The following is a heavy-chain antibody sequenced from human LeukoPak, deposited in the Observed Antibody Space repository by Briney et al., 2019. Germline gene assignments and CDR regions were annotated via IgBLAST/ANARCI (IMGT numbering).Heavy chain of an antibody. Sequence: PSGTLSLTCTVSGGSISSGSYYWSWIRQPPGKGLEWIGYIYYSGSTNYNPSLKSRVTISVDTSKNQFSLKLSSVTAADTAVYYCARGANFWSPDYWGQGTLVTVSS. J-gene: IGHJ4*02. D-gene: IGHD4/OR15-4a*01. CDR3: ARGANFWSPDY. CDR1: GGSISSGSYY. V-gene: IGHV4-61*01. CDR2: IYYSGST.